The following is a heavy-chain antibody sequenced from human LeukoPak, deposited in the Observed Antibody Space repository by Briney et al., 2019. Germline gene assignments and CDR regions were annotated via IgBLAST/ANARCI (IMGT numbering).Heavy chain of an antibody. CDR1: GFTFRSYW. J-gene: IGHJ4*02. Sequence: GGSLRLSCAAPGFTFRSYWMSWVRQAPGKGLEWVANINQDGTEKYYLDSVKGRFTISRDNAKKSLNLQMNSLRAEDTALYYCARDGHPFDYWGQGTLVTVSS. CDR3: ARDGHPFDY. V-gene: IGHV3-7*03. CDR2: INQDGTEK.